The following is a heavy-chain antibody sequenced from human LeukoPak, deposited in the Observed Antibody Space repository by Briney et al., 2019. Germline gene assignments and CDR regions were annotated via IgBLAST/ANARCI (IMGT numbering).Heavy chain of an antibody. CDR3: ARDRLGEYLDY. CDR2: INSDGSST. Sequence: PGGSLRLSCADSGFTFSSYWMHWVRQAPGKGLVWVSRINSDGSSTSYADSVKGRFTISRDNAKNTLYLQMNSLRAEDTAVYYCARDRLGEYLDYWGQGTLVTVSS. CDR1: GFTFSSYW. D-gene: IGHD3-10*01. J-gene: IGHJ4*02. V-gene: IGHV3-74*01.